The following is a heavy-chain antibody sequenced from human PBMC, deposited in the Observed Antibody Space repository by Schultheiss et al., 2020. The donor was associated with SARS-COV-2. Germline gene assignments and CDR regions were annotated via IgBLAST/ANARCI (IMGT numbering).Heavy chain of an antibody. V-gene: IGHV3-64*04. CDR2: ISGSGGST. Sequence: GGSLRLSCSASGFTFSSYAMHWVRQAPGKGLEYVSAISGSGGSTYYADSVKGRFTISRDNAKNSLYLQMNSLRAGDTAVYYCARDSGSYLLYGMDVWGQGTTVTVSS. CDR3: ARDSGSYLLYGMDV. J-gene: IGHJ6*02. CDR1: GFTFSSYA. D-gene: IGHD1-26*01.